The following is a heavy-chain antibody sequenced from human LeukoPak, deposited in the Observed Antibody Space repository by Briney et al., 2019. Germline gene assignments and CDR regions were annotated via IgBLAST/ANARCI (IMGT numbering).Heavy chain of an antibody. CDR3: AKADYSSGLDSDY. D-gene: IGHD6-19*01. CDR1: GFTFSSYG. CDR2: ISYDGSNK. Sequence: GRSLRLSCAPSGFTFSSYGMHWVRQAPGKGLEWVAVISYDGSNKYYADSVKGRFTISRDNSKNTLYLQMNSLRAEDTAVYYCAKADYSSGLDSDYWGQGTLVTVSS. J-gene: IGHJ4*02. V-gene: IGHV3-30*18.